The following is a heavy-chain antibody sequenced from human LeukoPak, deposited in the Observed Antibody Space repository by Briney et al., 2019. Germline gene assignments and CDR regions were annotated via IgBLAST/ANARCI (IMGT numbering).Heavy chain of an antibody. Sequence: GASVKVSCKASGYTFTGYYMHWVRQAPGQGLEWMGWINPNSGSTNYAQKFQGRVTMTRDTSISTAYMELSRLRSDDTAVYYCARNERKAFGGVIVIPGGYWGQGTLVTVSS. V-gene: IGHV1-2*02. CDR3: ARNERKAFGGVIVIPGGY. CDR1: GYTFTGYY. CDR2: INPNSGST. J-gene: IGHJ4*02. D-gene: IGHD3-16*02.